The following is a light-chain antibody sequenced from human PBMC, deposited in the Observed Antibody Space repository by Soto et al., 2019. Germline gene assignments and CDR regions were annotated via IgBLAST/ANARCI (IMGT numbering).Light chain of an antibody. Sequence: IVLTQSPATLSVSPRQRPTLYDRAIETLSTNFAWAQRKPGQPPRLLIYGSSTRATGVPDRFSGSGSGTEFTLIISSLQSEDVALYYCQQYSNWPPAITFGQGTRLEIK. J-gene: IGKJ5*01. CDR2: GSS. V-gene: IGKV3-15*01. CDR1: ETLSTN. CDR3: QQYSNWPPAIT.